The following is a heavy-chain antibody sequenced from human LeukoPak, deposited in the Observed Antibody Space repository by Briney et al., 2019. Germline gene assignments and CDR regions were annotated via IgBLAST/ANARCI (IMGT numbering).Heavy chain of an antibody. V-gene: IGHV4-4*07. J-gene: IGHJ4*02. CDR2: IYTSGST. Sequence: SETPSLTCTVSGGSISSYYWSWIRQPAGKGLEWIGRIYTSGSTNYNPSLKSRVTMSVDTSKNQFSLKLSSVTAADTAMYYCAREAGNTQYFDYWGQGTLVTVSS. D-gene: IGHD1-1*01. CDR3: AREAGNTQYFDY. CDR1: GGSISSYY.